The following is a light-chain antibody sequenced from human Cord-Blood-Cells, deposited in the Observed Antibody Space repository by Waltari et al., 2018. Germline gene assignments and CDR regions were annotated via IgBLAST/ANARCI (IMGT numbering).Light chain of an antibody. Sequence: DIVMTQSPDSLAVSLGERATINCKSSQSVLYSSNNKNYLAWYQQKPRQPPKLLIYWASTRESGVPDRVSVSGSGTDFTLTISSLQAEDVAVYYCQQYYSTPYTFGQGTKLEIK. CDR1: QSVLYSSNNKNY. V-gene: IGKV4-1*01. CDR2: WAS. CDR3: QQYYSTPYT. J-gene: IGKJ2*01.